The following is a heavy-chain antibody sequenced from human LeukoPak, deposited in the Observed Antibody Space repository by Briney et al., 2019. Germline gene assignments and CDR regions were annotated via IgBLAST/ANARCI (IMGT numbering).Heavy chain of an antibody. D-gene: IGHD1-26*01. J-gene: IGHJ4*02. V-gene: IGHV1-2*02. Sequence: GASVKVSCKASGYTFIGYYMHWVRKAPGQGLEWMGWINPNSGGKNYAQKSQDRVTMTRDTSISTAYMELSRLRSDDTAVYYCARVLWGATAFDYWGQGTLVTVSS. CDR2: INPNSGGK. CDR3: ARVLWGATAFDY. CDR1: GYTFIGYY.